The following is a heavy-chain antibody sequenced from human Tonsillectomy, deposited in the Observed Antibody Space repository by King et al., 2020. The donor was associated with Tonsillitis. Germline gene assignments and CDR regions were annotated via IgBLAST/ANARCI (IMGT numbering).Heavy chain of an antibody. J-gene: IGHJ3*02. Sequence: QLVQSGAEVKKPGESLKLSCKASGYSFASYWVGWVRQMPGKGLEWMGIIYPGDSDTRYSPSFQGQVTISADKSISTAYLQWSSLKASDTAMFYCARLPGHYDSSGYYNSFDIWGQGTMFTVSS. D-gene: IGHD3-22*01. V-gene: IGHV5-51*01. CDR3: ARLPGHYDSSGYYNSFDI. CDR2: IYPGDSDT. CDR1: GYSFASYW.